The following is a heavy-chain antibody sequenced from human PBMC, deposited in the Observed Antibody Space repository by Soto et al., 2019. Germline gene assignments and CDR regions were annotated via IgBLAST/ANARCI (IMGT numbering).Heavy chain of an antibody. V-gene: IGHV3-23*01. J-gene: IGHJ4*02. CDR2: ISGSGGST. D-gene: IGHD5-18*01. CDR3: ARTLYSYGTDY. CDR1: GFTFSSYA. Sequence: EVPLLESGGGLVQPGGSLRLSCAASGFTFSSYAMSWVRQAPGKGLQWVSAISGSGGSTYYADSVKGRFTISRDNSKNTLYLQMNSLRAEDTAVYYCARTLYSYGTDYWGQGTLVTVSS.